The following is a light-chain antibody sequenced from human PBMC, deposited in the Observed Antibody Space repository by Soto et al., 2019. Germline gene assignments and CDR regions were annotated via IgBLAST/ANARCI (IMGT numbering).Light chain of an antibody. J-gene: IGLJ1*01. CDR1: SSNIGSNY. CDR3: QSFDNGLLAYV. Sequence: QSVLTQPPSVSAAPGQKVTISCSGSSSNIGSNYVSWYQQLPGRAPKLVIYDNSKRPSGIPDRFSGSKSGSSATLAITGLQAEDEADYYCQSFDNGLLAYVFGTGTKVTVL. V-gene: IGLV1-51*01. CDR2: DNS.